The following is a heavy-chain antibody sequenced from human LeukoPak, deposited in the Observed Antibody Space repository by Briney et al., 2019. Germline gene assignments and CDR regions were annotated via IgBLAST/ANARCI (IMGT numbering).Heavy chain of an antibody. CDR2: ISSSSYI. D-gene: IGHD3-10*01. CDR3: ARGTMVRGAHDY. CDR1: GFTFSSYS. V-gene: IGHV3-21*01. Sequence: PGGSLRLSCAASGFTFSSYSMNWVRQAPGKGLEWVSSISSSSYIYYADSVKGRFTISRDNAKNSLYLQMNSLRAEDTAVYYCARGTMVRGAHDYWGQGTLVTVSS. J-gene: IGHJ4*02.